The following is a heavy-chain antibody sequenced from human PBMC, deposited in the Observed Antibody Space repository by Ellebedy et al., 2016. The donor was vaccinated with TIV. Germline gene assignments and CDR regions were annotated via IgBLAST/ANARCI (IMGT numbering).Heavy chain of an antibody. V-gene: IGHV3-74*03. CDR1: GFTFSSNW. CDR2: INGDGSTT. Sequence: GESLKISCVASGFTFSSNWMHWVRQAPGKGLVWVSRINGDGSTTKYADSVKGRFTISRDNAENTLYLQMNSLRAEDTAVYYCARESSGYSGYDYLHWVDYWGQGTLVTVSS. J-gene: IGHJ4*02. CDR3: ARESSGYSGYDYLHWVDY. D-gene: IGHD5-12*01.